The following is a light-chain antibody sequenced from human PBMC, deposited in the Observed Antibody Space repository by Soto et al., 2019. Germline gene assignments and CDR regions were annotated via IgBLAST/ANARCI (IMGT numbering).Light chain of an antibody. Sequence: TQSPATLSVSPGERATLSCRASQSVNIYLAWYQQKPGQAPRLLIYDASNRATGIPARFSGSGSGTDFTLTISSLEPEDFAVYYCQQRSNWWTFGQGTKVDIK. CDR1: QSVNIY. CDR2: DAS. J-gene: IGKJ1*01. V-gene: IGKV3-11*01. CDR3: QQRSNWWT.